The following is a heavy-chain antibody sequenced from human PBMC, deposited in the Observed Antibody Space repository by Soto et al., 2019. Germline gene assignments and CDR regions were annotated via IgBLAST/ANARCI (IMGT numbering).Heavy chain of an antibody. J-gene: IGHJ4*02. CDR3: AAGEASSRNLAPYYLDF. V-gene: IGHV1-69*13. CDR2: IIPIFGTA. Sequence: SVKVSCKASGGTFSSYAISWVRQAPGQGLEWMGGIIPIFGTANYAQKFQGRVTITADESTSTAYMELSSLRSADTAVYFCAAGEASSRNLAPYYLDFWGQGTLVTVSS. D-gene: IGHD6-13*01. CDR1: GGTFSSYA.